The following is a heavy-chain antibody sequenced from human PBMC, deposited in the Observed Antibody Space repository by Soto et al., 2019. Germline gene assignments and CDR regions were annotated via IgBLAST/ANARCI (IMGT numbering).Heavy chain of an antibody. CDR2: IRSDGSST. CDR1: GFTFSIYW. V-gene: IGHV3-74*01. Sequence: PGGSLRLSCAASGFTFSIYWMHWVRQAPGKGLVWVSRIRSDGSSTSYADSVKDRFSISRDNAKNTLFLQMNSLRAEDTAVYYCVSAGTVGAAFDYWGQGTLVTVSS. CDR3: VSAGTVGAAFDY. J-gene: IGHJ4*02. D-gene: IGHD1-26*01.